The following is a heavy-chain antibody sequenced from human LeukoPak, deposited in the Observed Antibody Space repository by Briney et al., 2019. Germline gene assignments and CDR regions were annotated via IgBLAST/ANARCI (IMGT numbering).Heavy chain of an antibody. Sequence: SQTLSLTXTVSGGSISSGSYYWSWLRQPAGKGREWFSRIYTSGSTNYNPSLNSRVTISVDTYKHQFSLKLSSLTAADTAVYYCARAWGRDGYNYDYWGQGTLVTVSS. CDR2: IYTSGST. D-gene: IGHD5-24*01. CDR1: GGSISSGSYY. V-gene: IGHV4-61*02. CDR3: ARAWGRDGYNYDY. J-gene: IGHJ4*02.